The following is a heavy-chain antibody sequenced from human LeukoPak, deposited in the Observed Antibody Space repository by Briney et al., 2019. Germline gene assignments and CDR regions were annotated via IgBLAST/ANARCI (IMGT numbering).Heavy chain of an antibody. CDR2: IIPILGIA. Sequence: ASVKVSCKASGRTFSSYAISWVRQAPGQGLEWMGRIIPILGIANYAQKFQGGVTITADKSTSTAYMELSILSSEDTAVYYCARDMITFGGVTRADYWGQGTLVTVSS. D-gene: IGHD3-16*01. V-gene: IGHV1-69*04. CDR1: GRTFSSYA. CDR3: ARDMITFGGVTRADY. J-gene: IGHJ4*02.